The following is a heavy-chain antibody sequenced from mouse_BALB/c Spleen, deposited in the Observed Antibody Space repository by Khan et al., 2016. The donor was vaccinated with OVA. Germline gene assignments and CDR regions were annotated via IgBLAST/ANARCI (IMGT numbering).Heavy chain of an antibody. CDR2: IYPGNSDT. V-gene: IGHV1-5*01. Sequence: VRLQQSGTVLARPGASVKMSCKASGYSFTSYLIHWVKQRPGQGLEWIGDIYPGNSDTRYNQKFKDKAKLTSGTSASTAYMELSSLTNEDSAVYDCTRGGFSSFAYWGQGTLVTVSA. D-gene: IGHD1-3*01. CDR1: GYSFTSYL. CDR3: TRGGFSSFAY. J-gene: IGHJ3*01.